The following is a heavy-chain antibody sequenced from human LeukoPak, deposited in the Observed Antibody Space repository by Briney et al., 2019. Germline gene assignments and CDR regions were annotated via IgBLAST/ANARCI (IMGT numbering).Heavy chain of an antibody. J-gene: IGHJ6*03. Sequence: PSETLSLTCAVYGGSFSGYYWSWIRQPPGKGLEWIGEINHSGSTNYNPSLKSRVTISVDTSKTQFSLKLSSVTAADTAVYYCARGNSYGAYYYYYYMDVWGKGTTVTISS. V-gene: IGHV4-34*01. CDR3: ARGNSYGAYYYYYYMDV. CDR1: GGSFSGYY. CDR2: INHSGST. D-gene: IGHD5-18*01.